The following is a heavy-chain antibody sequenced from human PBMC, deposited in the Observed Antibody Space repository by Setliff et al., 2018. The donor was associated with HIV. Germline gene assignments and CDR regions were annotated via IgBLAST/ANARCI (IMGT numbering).Heavy chain of an antibody. Sequence: KVSCKASGYTFTDYYIHWVQQAPGKGLEWSGRVDPEDGETIYAEKFQGRVTITADTSTDTAYMELSSLRSEDTAVYYCATGPAYGGNSIDYWGQGTLVTVSS. D-gene: IGHD2-21*02. CDR2: VDPEDGET. J-gene: IGHJ4*02. CDR1: GYTFTDYY. V-gene: IGHV1-69-2*01. CDR3: ATGPAYGGNSIDY.